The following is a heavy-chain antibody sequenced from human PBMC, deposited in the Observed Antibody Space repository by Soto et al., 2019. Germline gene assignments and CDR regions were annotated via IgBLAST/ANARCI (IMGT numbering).Heavy chain of an antibody. D-gene: IGHD3-22*01. CDR3: ARSYVSGYYDSSGYRGTYYYYGMDV. Sequence: PGESLKISCNGSGYSFTSYWIGWVRQMPGKGLEWMGIIYPGDSDTRYSPSFQGQVTISADKSISTAYLQWSSLKASDTAMYYCARSYVSGYYDSSGYRGTYYYYGMDVWGQGTTVTVSS. V-gene: IGHV5-51*01. CDR1: GYSFTSYW. J-gene: IGHJ6*02. CDR2: IYPGDSDT.